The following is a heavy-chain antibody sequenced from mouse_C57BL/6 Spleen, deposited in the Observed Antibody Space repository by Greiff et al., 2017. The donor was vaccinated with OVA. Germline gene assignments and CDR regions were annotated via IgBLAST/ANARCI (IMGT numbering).Heavy chain of an antibody. D-gene: IGHD2-4*01. CDR1: GFSLSTSGMG. Sequence: QVTLKESGPGLLQSSQTLSLTCSFSGFSLSTSGMGVSWIRQPSGKGLEWLAHIYWDDDKRYNPSLKSRLTISKDTSRHQVFLKITSVDTADTATYYCARYDYDGRFAYWGQGTLVTVSA. J-gene: IGHJ3*01. CDR3: ARYDYDGRFAY. CDR2: IYWDDDK. V-gene: IGHV8-12*01.